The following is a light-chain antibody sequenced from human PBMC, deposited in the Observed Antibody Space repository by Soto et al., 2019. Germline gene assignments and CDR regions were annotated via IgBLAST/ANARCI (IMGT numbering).Light chain of an antibody. Sequence: DIQMTQSPSTLSASVGGRVTITCGASQSIGTCLAWYQQKPGKAPKLLIADASTLESGVPSRFSGSGSGTEFSLTISSLQPDDFATYYCQQYSDSSGTFGQGTKVDNK. CDR2: DAS. V-gene: IGKV1-5*01. CDR1: QSIGTC. J-gene: IGKJ1*01. CDR3: QQYSDSSGT.